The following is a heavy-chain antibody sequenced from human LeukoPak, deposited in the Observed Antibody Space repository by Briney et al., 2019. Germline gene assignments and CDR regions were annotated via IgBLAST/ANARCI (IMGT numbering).Heavy chain of an antibody. CDR3: SRGVEPLAANTLAY. D-gene: IGHD1-14*01. Sequence: GGSLRLSCAASGFTFITNDMTWVRQAPGKGLEWVSVLDSDGNTKYSDYVQGPFTISSDNTKNTLYLKMNSLDPNDTAVYYCSRGVEPLAANTLAYWGQGTLVTVSS. V-gene: IGHV3-53*01. CDR1: GFTFITND. J-gene: IGHJ4*02. CDR2: LDSDGNT.